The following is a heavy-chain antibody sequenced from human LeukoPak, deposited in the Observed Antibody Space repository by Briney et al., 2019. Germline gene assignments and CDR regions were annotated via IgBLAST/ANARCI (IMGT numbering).Heavy chain of an antibody. J-gene: IGHJ3*02. V-gene: IGHV1-18*01. CDR2: ISGYNGNT. Sequence: ASVKVSCKASGYTFTAYGINWVRQAPGQGLEWMGWISGYNGNTHYAQKLQGRVSMTTDTSAGTAYMGLRSLRSDDTAVYYCARPPRDIVVAQTEDAFDIWGKGTMVTVSS. CDR3: ARPPRDIVVAQTEDAFDI. D-gene: IGHD2-21*01. CDR1: GYTFTAYG.